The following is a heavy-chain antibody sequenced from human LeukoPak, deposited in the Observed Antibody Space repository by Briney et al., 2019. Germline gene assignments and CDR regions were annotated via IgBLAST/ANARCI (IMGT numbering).Heavy chain of an antibody. V-gene: IGHV4-59*03. J-gene: IGHJ4*02. D-gene: IGHD5-24*01. CDR1: GGSISSYY. Sequence: PSETLSLTCTVSGGSISSYYWTWIRQAPGKGVEWIGSVYNNGNTNYNPSLKSRFTVSVDTSKNQFSLRLGSVAAADTAVYYCVAGRWLQQLYWGQGALVIVSS. CDR3: VAGRWLQQLY. CDR2: VYNNGNT.